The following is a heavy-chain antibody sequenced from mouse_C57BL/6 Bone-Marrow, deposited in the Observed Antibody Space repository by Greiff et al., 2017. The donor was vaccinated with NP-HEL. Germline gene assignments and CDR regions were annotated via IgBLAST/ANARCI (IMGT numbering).Heavy chain of an antibody. CDR1: GYSITSGYY. CDR3: ARDGGGNYDY. D-gene: IGHD2-1*01. Sequence: ESGPGLVKPSQSLSLTCSVTGYSITSGYYWNWIRQFPGNKLEWMGYISYDGSNNYNPSLKNRISITRDPSKNQFFLKLNSVTTEDTATYYCARDGGGNYDYWGQGTTLTVSS. V-gene: IGHV3-6*01. J-gene: IGHJ2*01. CDR2: ISYDGSN.